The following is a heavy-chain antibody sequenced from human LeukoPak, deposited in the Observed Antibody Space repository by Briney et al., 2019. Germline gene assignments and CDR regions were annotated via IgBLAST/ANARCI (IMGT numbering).Heavy chain of an antibody. J-gene: IGHJ4*02. CDR1: GFTFRIYA. V-gene: IGHV3-23*01. CDR3: AKGGEYSDF. CDR2: ISDSGGGT. D-gene: IGHD5-18*01. Sequence: GGSLRLSCAASGFTFRIYAMSWVRQAPGKGLEWVSTISDSGGGTYYADSVKGWFTISRDNSKNTLYLQMISLRAEDTAIYYCAKGGEYSDFWGQGTLVTVSS.